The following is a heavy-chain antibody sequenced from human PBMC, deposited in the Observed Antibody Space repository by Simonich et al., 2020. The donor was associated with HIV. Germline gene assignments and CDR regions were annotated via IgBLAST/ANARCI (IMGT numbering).Heavy chain of an antibody. CDR1: GGSFSGYN. V-gene: IGHV4-34*01. CDR2: INHSGNT. Sequence: QVQLQQWGAGLLKPSETLSLTCAVYGGSFSGYNWSWIRQPPGKGLEWIGEINHSGNTNYNPSLKSRVTISVDTSKNQFSLKLSSVTAADTAVYYCARGFYQRLYYFDYWGQGTLVTVSS. CDR3: ARGFYQRLYYFDY. D-gene: IGHD2-2*01. J-gene: IGHJ4*02.